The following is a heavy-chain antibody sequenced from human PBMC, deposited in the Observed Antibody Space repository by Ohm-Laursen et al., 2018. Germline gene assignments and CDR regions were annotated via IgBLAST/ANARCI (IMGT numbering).Heavy chain of an antibody. Sequence: SLRLSCTAAGFTLSSYSMNWVRQAPGKGLEWVSYISSSSYTIYYADPVKGRFTISRDNSKNTLYLQMNSLRAEDTAVYYCAKAPFQHWGQGTLVTVSS. CDR1: GFTLSSYS. V-gene: IGHV3-48*01. CDR3: AKAPFQH. J-gene: IGHJ1*01. CDR2: ISSSSYTI.